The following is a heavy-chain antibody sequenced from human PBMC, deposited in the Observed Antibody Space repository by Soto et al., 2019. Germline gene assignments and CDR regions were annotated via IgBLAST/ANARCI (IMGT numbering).Heavy chain of an antibody. CDR2: IYWDDDK. V-gene: IGHV2-5*02. J-gene: IGHJ4*02. CDR1: GFSLSTSGVG. CDR3: AHRPSYCSGGSCYSVFDY. Sequence: QITLKESGLTLVKPTQTLTLTCTFSGFSLSTSGVGVGWIRQPPGKSLEWLALIYWDDDKRYSPSLKSRLTITKDTSKNQVVLTLTNMDPVDTATYYCAHRPSYCSGGSCYSVFDYWGQGTLVTVSS. D-gene: IGHD2-15*01.